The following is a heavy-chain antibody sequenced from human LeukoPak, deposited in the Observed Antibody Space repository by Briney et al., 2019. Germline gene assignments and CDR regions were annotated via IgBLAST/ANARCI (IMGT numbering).Heavy chain of an antibody. Sequence: SETLSLTCTVSGGSISSGGYYWSWIRQPPGKGLEWIGYIYHSGSTYYNPSLKSRVTISVDRSKNQFSLKLSSVTAADTAVYYCATYSGSYLEDAFDIWGQGTMVTVSS. J-gene: IGHJ3*02. CDR2: IYHSGST. D-gene: IGHD1-26*01. V-gene: IGHV4-30-2*01. CDR1: GGSISSGGYY. CDR3: ATYSGSYLEDAFDI.